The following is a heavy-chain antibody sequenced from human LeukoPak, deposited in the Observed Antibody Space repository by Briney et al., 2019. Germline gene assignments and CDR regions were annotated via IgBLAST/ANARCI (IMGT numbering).Heavy chain of an antibody. J-gene: IGHJ6*03. CDR1: GFIFSRHE. CDR3: AKRGGTESFYYYYYMDV. CDR2: IGGAGTAI. Sequence: GGSLRLSCVGSGFIFSRHEMHWVRQAPGKGLEWVSYIGGAGTAINYADSVKGRFTISRDNSKNTLYLQMNSLRAEDTAEYYCAKRGGTESFYYYYYMDVWGKGTTVTVSS. D-gene: IGHD2-15*01. V-gene: IGHV3-48*03.